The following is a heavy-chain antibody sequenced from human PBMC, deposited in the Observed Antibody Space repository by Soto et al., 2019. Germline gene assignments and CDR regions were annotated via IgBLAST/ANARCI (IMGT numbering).Heavy chain of an antibody. CDR3: SRGVIVRTPDAFDL. CDR1: GFTFGDYG. V-gene: IGHV3-49*03. Sequence: EVQLVESGGGLVQPGRSLRLSCTASGFTFGDYGMGWFRQAPGKALEWIGFIRRHAYGGTTEYAAPVKGRFSISRDDSRSIAYLQMNSLKTEDKGVYYCSRGVIVRTPDAFDLWGQGTLGTVSS. CDR2: IRRHAYGGTT. D-gene: IGHD3-22*01. J-gene: IGHJ3*01.